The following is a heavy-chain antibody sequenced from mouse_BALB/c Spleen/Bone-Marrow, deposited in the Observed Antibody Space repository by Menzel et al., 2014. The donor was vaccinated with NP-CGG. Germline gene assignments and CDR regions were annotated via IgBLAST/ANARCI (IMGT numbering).Heavy chain of an antibody. D-gene: IGHD1-1*01. Sequence: VHLVESGAELVKPGASVKLSCKASGYTFTSYYMYWVKQRPGQGLEWIGGINPSNGGTNFNEKFKSKATLTVDKSSSTCYMQLSSLTSEDSAVYYCTRSYYAKEGAWFAYWGQGTLVTVSA. CDR1: GYTFTSYY. CDR2: INPSNGGT. J-gene: IGHJ3*01. V-gene: IGHV1S81*02. CDR3: TRSYYAKEGAWFAY.